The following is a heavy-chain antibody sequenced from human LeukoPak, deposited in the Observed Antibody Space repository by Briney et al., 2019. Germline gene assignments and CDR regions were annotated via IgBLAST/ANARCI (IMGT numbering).Heavy chain of an antibody. CDR3: ARDGSSWYEDPYYFDY. D-gene: IGHD6-13*01. Sequence: PGGSLRLSCAASGFTFSSYSMNWVRQAPGKGLEWVSSISSSCSYIYYADSVKGRFTISRDNAKNSLYLQMNSLRAEDTAVYYCARDGSSWYEDPYYFDYWGQGTLVTVSS. J-gene: IGHJ4*02. CDR2: ISSSCSYI. CDR1: GFTFSSYS. V-gene: IGHV3-21*01.